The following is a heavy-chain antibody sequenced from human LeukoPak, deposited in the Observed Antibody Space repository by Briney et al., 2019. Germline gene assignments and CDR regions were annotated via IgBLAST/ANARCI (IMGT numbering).Heavy chain of an antibody. CDR1: GYTLTELS. CDR2: FDPEDGET. CDR3: ATARGIVVVPAAGDWFDP. Sequence: ASVKVSCKVSGYTLTELSMHWVRQAPGKGLEWMGGFDPEDGETIYAQKFQGGVTMTEDTSTDTAYMELSSLRSEDTAVYYCATARGIVVVPAAGDWFDPWGQGTLVTVSS. J-gene: IGHJ5*02. D-gene: IGHD2-2*01. V-gene: IGHV1-24*01.